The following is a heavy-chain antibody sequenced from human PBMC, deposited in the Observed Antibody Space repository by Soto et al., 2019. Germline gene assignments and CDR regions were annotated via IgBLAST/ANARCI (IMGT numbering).Heavy chain of an antibody. Sequence: ASVKVSCKASGYTFSRYYMHWVRQAPGQGLEWMGIINPDGGSSNCAQNFQGRLTMTSDTSTSTFYMDLSSLRSEDTVVYYCAFDYWGHGTLVTVSS. V-gene: IGHV1-46*01. J-gene: IGHJ4*01. CDR2: INPDGGSS. CDR1: GYTFSRYY. CDR3: AFDY.